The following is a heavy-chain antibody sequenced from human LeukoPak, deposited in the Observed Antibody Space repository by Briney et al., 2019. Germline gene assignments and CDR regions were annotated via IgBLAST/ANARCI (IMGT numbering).Heavy chain of an antibody. J-gene: IGHJ5*02. V-gene: IGHV1-8*02. Sequence: ASVKVSCKASGYTFTSYGISWVRQAPGQGLEWMGWMNPNSGNTGYAQKFQGRVTMTRNTSISTAYMELSSLRSEDTAVYFCAAIYVDTVPWGQGTLVAVSS. CDR3: AAIYVDTVP. CDR1: GYTFTSYG. D-gene: IGHD5-18*01. CDR2: MNPNSGNT.